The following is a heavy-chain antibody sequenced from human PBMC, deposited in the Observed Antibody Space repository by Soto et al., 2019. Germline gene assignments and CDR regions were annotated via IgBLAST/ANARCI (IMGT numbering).Heavy chain of an antibody. Sequence: SETLSLTCSVSGVSTSNHYWTWIRKPPGQGPEWIGCIYYRGTTNYNASFNSRVTISVDTSKNQFSLKLTSVTTADTAVYYCARGGGSPYHDHEFDYWGQGILVTVSS. CDR1: GVSTSNHY. CDR2: IYYRGTT. V-gene: IGHV4-59*11. J-gene: IGHJ4*02. D-gene: IGHD2-2*01. CDR3: ARGGGSPYHDHEFDY.